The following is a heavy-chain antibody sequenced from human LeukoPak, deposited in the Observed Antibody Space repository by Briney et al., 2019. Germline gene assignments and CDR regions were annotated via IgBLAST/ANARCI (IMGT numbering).Heavy chain of an antibody. D-gene: IGHD2-15*01. Sequence: SETLSLTCTVSGGSISSYYWSWIRQPAGKGLEWIGRIYTSGSTNYNPSLKSRVTMSVDTSKNQFSLKLSSVTAADTAVYYCARRPGEAYCSGGSCSINWFDPWGQGTLVTVSS. CDR2: IYTSGST. V-gene: IGHV4-4*07. J-gene: IGHJ5*02. CDR1: GGSISSYY. CDR3: ARRPGEAYCSGGSCSINWFDP.